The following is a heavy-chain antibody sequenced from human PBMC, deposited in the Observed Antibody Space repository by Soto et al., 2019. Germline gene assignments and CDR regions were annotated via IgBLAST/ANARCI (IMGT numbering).Heavy chain of an antibody. V-gene: IGHV3-48*02. CDR1: GFTFSNSG. CDR3: ARDRGGAGATDY. CDR2: ISSSSSII. Sequence: VGSLRLSCAASGFTFSNSGMTWVRQAPGKGLEWVAYISSSSSIIRYADSVKGRFTISRDNAKNSLFLQMNSLRDEDTAVYYCARDRGGAGATDYWGQGTLVTVSS. J-gene: IGHJ4*02. D-gene: IGHD1-26*01.